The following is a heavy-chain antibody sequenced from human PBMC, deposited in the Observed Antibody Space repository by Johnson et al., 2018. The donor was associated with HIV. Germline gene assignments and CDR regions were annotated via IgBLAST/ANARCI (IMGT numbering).Heavy chain of an antibody. CDR1: GFTFSNYG. V-gene: IGHV3-30*03. D-gene: IGHD2-21*02. J-gene: IGHJ3*02. CDR3: ARSCGGDCKEAFDI. Sequence: VQLVESGGGLVQPGRSLRLSCAASGFTFSNYGMNWVRQAPGKGLEWVAVISYDGSKKYYADSVKGRFTISRDNSKNTLYLQMNSLRAEDTAVYYCARSCGGDCKEAFDIWGQGTMVTVSS. CDR2: ISYDGSKK.